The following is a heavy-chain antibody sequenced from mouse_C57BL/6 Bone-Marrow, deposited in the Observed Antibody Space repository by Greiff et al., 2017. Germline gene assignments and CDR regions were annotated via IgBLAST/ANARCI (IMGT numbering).Heavy chain of an antibody. V-gene: IGHV3-6*01. CDR2: ISYDGSN. Sequence: EVHLVESGPGLVKPSQSLSLTCSVTGYSITSGYYWNWIRQFPGNKLEWMGYISYDGSNNYNPSLKNRTSITRDTSKNQFFLKLNSVTTEDTATYYCARGGTYDVWGTGTTVTVSS. D-gene: IGHD5-1*01. CDR1: GYSITSGYY. CDR3: ARGGTYDV. J-gene: IGHJ1*03.